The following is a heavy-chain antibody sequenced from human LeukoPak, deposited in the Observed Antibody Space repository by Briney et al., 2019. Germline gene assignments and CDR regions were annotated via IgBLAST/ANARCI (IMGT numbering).Heavy chain of an antibody. V-gene: IGHV3-23*01. Sequence: GGSLRLSCAASGFTFSSYAMSWVRQAPGKGLEWVSAISGSGGSTYYADSVKGRFTISRDNSKNTLYLQMNSLRAEDTAVYYCAKGRGKYSNYVVGWFDPWGQGTLVTVSS. D-gene: IGHD4-11*01. CDR2: ISGSGGST. CDR3: AKGRGKYSNYVVGWFDP. J-gene: IGHJ5*02. CDR1: GFTFSSYA.